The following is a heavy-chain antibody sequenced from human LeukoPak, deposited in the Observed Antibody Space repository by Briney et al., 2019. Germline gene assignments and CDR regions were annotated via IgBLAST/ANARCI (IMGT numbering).Heavy chain of an antibody. J-gene: IGHJ4*02. CDR1: GFTFRDYY. CDR3: ARDAKGDYYGSGSYLHPDY. D-gene: IGHD3-10*01. Sequence: GGSLRLSCAASGFTFRDYYMSWIRQAPGKGLEWVSYISSSSSCTNYADSVKGRFTISRDNAKNSLYLQMNSLRAEDTAVYYCARDAKGDYYGSGSYLHPDYWGQGTLVTVSS. CDR2: ISSSSSCT. V-gene: IGHV3-11*06.